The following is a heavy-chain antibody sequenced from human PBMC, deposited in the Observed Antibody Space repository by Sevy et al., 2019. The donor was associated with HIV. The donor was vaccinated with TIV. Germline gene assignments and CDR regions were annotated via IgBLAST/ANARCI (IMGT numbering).Heavy chain of an antibody. CDR1: RFTFSYYG. D-gene: IGHD6-19*01. Sequence: GGSLRLSCTASRFTFSYYGMHWVRQTPGKGLEWVAFIGYDGTDKYYSDSVKGRFAISTDNSKNTLFLQMNSLRTEDTAIYYCAKNTASAGTGGFDYWGQGALVTVSS. CDR3: AKNTASAGTGGFDY. V-gene: IGHV3-30*02. CDR2: IGYDGTDK. J-gene: IGHJ4*02.